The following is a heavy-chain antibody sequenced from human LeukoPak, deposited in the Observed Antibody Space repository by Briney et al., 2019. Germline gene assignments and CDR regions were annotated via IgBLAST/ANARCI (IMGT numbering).Heavy chain of an antibody. V-gene: IGHV1-2*02. J-gene: IGHJ4*02. CDR3: ARANFLYCSSSTCLFDY. Sequence: ASVKVSCKASGYTFTDYYMHWVRQAPGQGFEWMGWINPIDGDTNYAQKFQGRVTMTRDTSISTARMEVSRLRSDDTAVYYCARANFLYCSSSTCLFDYWGQGTLVTVSS. CDR1: GYTFTDYY. CDR2: INPIDGDT. D-gene: IGHD2-2*01.